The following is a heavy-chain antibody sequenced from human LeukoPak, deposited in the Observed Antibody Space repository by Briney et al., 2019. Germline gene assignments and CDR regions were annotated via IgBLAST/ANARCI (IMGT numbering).Heavy chain of an antibody. CDR2: ISSSSTII. CDR1: GFTFSSYN. V-gene: IGHV3-48*01. J-gene: IGHJ4*02. CDR3: ARGVDYYDSSGTIDY. Sequence: PGGSLRLSCAASGFTFSSYNMNWVRQAPGKGLEWVSFISSSSTIIYYADSVKGRFTISRDDSKNTLYLQMNSLRAEDTAVYYCARGVDYYDSSGTIDYWGQGTLVTVSS. D-gene: IGHD3-22*01.